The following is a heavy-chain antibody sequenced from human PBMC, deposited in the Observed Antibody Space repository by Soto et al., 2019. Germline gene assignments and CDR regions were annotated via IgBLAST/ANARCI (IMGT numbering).Heavy chain of an antibody. V-gene: IGHV3-15*07. D-gene: IGHD6-13*01. CDR3: STRGSS. J-gene: IGHJ4*02. Sequence: EVQLVESGGGLAKPGGSLRLSCAASGLTFSNSWLSWVRQTPGKRLEWVGRIKSKIDGGTADYAAPVKGRFTISRGDSRNTLYLQMNSLKIEDTAIYYCSTRGSSWGQGTLVTVSS. CDR2: IKSKIDGGTA. CDR1: GLTFSNSW.